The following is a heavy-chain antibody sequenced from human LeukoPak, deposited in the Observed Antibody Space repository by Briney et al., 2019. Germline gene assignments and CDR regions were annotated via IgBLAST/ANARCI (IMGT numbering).Heavy chain of an antibody. CDR3: ARRFFYSSGWYGFDY. CDR2: INHSGST. Sequence: SETLSLTCAVYGGFFSGYYWSWIRQPPGKGLEWIGEINHSGSTNYNPSLKSRVTISVDTSKNQFSLKLSCVTAADTAVYYCARRFFYSSGWYGFDYWGQGTLVTVSS. D-gene: IGHD6-19*01. CDR1: GGFFSGYY. V-gene: IGHV4-34*01. J-gene: IGHJ4*02.